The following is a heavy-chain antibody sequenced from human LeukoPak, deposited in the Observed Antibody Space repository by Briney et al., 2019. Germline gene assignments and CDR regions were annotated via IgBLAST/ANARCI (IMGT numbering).Heavy chain of an antibody. CDR1: GYXFTSYW. CDR2: IYPGDSDT. D-gene: IGHD6-19*01. V-gene: IGHV5-51*01. J-gene: IGHJ4*02. CDR3: ARRPAYSSGWYYFDY. Sequence: GESLKISCNGSGYXFTSYWICWVRQMPGKGLEWMGIIYPGDSDTRYSPSFQGQVTISADKSISTAYLQWSSLKASDTAMYYCARRPAYSSGWYYFDYWGQGTLVTVSS.